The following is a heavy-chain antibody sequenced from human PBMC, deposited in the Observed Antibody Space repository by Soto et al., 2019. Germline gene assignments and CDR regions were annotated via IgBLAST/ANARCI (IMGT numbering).Heavy chain of an antibody. D-gene: IGHD5-12*01. Sequence: QVQLVQSGAEVKKPGSSVKVSCKASGGTFSSYTISWVRQAPGQGLEWMGRIIPILGIANYAQKFQGRVTITADKSTSTADMELSSLRSEDTAVYYCARDVDSGYDWADAFDIWGQGTMVTVSS. CDR1: GGTFSSYT. CDR2: IIPILGIA. J-gene: IGHJ3*02. CDR3: ARDVDSGYDWADAFDI. V-gene: IGHV1-69*08.